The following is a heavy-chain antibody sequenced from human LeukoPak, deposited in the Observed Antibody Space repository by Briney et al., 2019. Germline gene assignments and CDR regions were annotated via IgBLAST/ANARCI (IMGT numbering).Heavy chain of an antibody. V-gene: IGHV1-69*05. CDR2: IIPIFKAV. J-gene: IGHJ4*02. CDR1: GGVFSNYA. D-gene: IGHD6-13*01. CDR3: VAGVQPHRPYHLDY. Sequence: SVKVSCKASGGVFSNYAISWLRQAPGQGLEWIGGIIPIFKAVDYAQKFQDRVTISTDGSTTTVYMELSSLRSEDTAAYYCVAGVQPHRPYHLDYWGQGTLVTVSS.